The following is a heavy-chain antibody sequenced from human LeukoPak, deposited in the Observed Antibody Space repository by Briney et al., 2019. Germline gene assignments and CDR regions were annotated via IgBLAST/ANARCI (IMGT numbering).Heavy chain of an antibody. Sequence: SETLSLTCSVSGGSISSGGYYWSWIRQLPGKGLEWIGYISYSGSTYYSPSLKSRVTISVDTSKTQFSLRLSFVTAADTAVYYCARDYARNDLGYWGQGTLVTVSS. CDR1: GGSISSGGYY. CDR2: ISYSGST. D-gene: IGHD1-14*01. J-gene: IGHJ4*02. V-gene: IGHV4-31*03. CDR3: ARDYARNDLGY.